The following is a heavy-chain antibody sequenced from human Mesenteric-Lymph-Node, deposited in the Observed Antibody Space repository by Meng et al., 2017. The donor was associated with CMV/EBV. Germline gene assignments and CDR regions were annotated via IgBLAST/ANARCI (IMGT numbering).Heavy chain of an antibody. Sequence: GGSLRLSCQGSGFTFSKYWIAWVRQMPGKGLEWMGGIYPGDSDTRYSPSFQGQVNISVDKSSSTAYLQRSSLKASDTAMYYCARHPISSSSYYYYGMDVWGQGTTVTVSS. J-gene: IGHJ6*02. V-gene: IGHV5-51*01. D-gene: IGHD6-6*01. CDR3: ARHPISSSSYYYYGMDV. CDR1: GFTFSKYW. CDR2: IYPGDSDT.